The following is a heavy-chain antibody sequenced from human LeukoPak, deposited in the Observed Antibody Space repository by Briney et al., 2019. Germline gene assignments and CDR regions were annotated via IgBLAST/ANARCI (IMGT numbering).Heavy chain of an antibody. CDR1: GFTFTDYW. CDR3: ARVGTWELQRVFDI. V-gene: IGHV3-7*01. D-gene: IGHD1-26*01. J-gene: IGHJ4*02. CDR2: INRAGIES. Sequence: GGSLRLSCAASGFTFTDYWMTWVRQVPGKGLEWVANINRAGIESYYVDSVKGRFTISRDNAEKSLYLQMDSLRVDDTAVYYCARVGTWELQRVFDIWGQGTLVTVSS.